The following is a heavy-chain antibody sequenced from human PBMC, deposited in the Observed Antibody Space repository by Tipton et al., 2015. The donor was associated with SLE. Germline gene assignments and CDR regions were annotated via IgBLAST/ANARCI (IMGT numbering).Heavy chain of an antibody. V-gene: IGHV1-69*09. Sequence: QLVQSGAEVKKPGSSVRVSCTASGGTLSSYTVTWVRQAPGQGLEWMGRIIPVVGMTRYAQNFQGRITVTADKSTNTAYMELDSPTSVDTALYYCAREGPYNAFDIWGQGTMLTVSS. J-gene: IGHJ3*02. CDR2: IIPVVGMT. CDR1: GGTLSSYT. CDR3: AREGPYNAFDI.